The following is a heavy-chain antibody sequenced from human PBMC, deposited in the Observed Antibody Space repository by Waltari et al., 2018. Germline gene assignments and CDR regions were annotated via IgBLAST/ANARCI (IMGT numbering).Heavy chain of an antibody. D-gene: IGHD2-2*01. CDR2: ISPDSGAT. V-gene: IGHV1-2*06. CDR3: ARKTSHYDY. Sequence: QVQLVQSGAELKKPGASVKVSCKASGYTFTDFYLHWVRQAPGQGLEWMGRISPDSGATGYAQKFQGRVTRTRDTSISTAYLELSRLRSDDTATYYCARKTSHYDYWGPGTLVTVSS. J-gene: IGHJ4*02. CDR1: GYTFTDFY.